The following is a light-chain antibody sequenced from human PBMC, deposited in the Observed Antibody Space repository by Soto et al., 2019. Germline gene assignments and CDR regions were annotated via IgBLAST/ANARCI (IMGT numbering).Light chain of an antibody. V-gene: IGKV1-27*01. J-gene: IGKJ4*01. Sequence: VQMTQSPSSLPAFVGDRVTITSRASQSIAPYLAWFHQKPGKVPKLLNYATSTLQSGVPSRFSGSGSVTDFTLTINSLQPEDVGPYYCQKYNSAPLTFGGGTKVEIK. CDR1: QSIAPY. CDR3: QKYNSAPLT. CDR2: ATS.